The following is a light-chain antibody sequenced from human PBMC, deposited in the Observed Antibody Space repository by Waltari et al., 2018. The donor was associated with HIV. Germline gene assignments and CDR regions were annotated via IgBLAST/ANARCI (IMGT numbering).Light chain of an antibody. CDR1: YSNIGSNT. Sequence: QSVLTQPPSASGTPGQGVTISCAGSYSNIGSNTVNWYRQLPGAAPKRLIASNNHNHRPSGVPDRFSGSTSGTSASLAISGLQSEDEAHYYCAAWDDSLNGPVFGGGTMLTVL. V-gene: IGLV1-44*01. J-gene: IGLJ3*02. CDR2: SNN. CDR3: AAWDDSLNGPV.